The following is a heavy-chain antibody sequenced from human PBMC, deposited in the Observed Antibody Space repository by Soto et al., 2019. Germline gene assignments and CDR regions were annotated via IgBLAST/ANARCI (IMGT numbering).Heavy chain of an antibody. Sequence: QVQLQQSGPGLVQPSQTLSLTCAISGDSVSSNSVVWNWIRQSPSRGLEWLGRTYYRSKWYYEYAESVKSRIIINPDTSKNQWSLQLNSVTPEDTGVYYCARLVGNSWIDYWGQGTLVTVSS. CDR2: TYYRSKWYY. D-gene: IGHD6-13*01. CDR3: ARLVGNSWIDY. J-gene: IGHJ4*02. V-gene: IGHV6-1*01. CDR1: GDSVSSNSVV.